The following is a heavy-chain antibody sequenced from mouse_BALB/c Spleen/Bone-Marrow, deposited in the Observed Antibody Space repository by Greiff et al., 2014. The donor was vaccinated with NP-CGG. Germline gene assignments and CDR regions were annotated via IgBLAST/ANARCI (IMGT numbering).Heavy chain of an antibody. CDR1: GFSLTHYG. CDR2: IWADGST. V-gene: IGHV2-9*02. CDR3: ARITTATGAMDY. Sequence: VHGVESGPGLVAPSQSLSITCTVSGFSLTHYGVHWVRQPPGKGLEWLGVIWADGSTNYNSALMSRLSISKDNSKSQVFFKMNSLQTDDTAMYYCARITTATGAMDYWGQGTSVTVSS. J-gene: IGHJ4*01. D-gene: IGHD1-2*01.